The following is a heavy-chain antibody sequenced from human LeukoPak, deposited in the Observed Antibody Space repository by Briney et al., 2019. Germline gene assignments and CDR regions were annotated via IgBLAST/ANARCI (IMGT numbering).Heavy chain of an antibody. V-gene: IGHV4-34*01. Sequence: SETLSLTCAVYGGSFSGYYWSWIRQPPGKGLEWIGEINHSGSTNYNPPLKSRVTISVDTSKNQFSLKLSSVTAADTAVYYCARTHGYSYGPDAFDIWGQGTMVTVSS. CDR3: ARTHGYSYGPDAFDI. J-gene: IGHJ3*02. D-gene: IGHD5-18*01. CDR1: GGSFSGYY. CDR2: INHSGST.